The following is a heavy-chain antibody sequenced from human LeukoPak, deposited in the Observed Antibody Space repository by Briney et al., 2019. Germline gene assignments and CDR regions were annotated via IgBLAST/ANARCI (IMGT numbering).Heavy chain of an antibody. CDR3: ARDLLPSAPDYFDY. D-gene: IGHD2-15*01. Sequence: PGWSLTLSCAASGFTFGSYAMHWVRQAPGKGLEWVAVIAHDETNRFYADSVKGRFTISRDNSMNTLYLRMNSLRPEDTAVYFCARDLLPSAPDYFDYWGQGTLVTVSS. CDR1: GFTFGSYA. CDR2: IAHDETNR. J-gene: IGHJ4*02. V-gene: IGHV3-30*04.